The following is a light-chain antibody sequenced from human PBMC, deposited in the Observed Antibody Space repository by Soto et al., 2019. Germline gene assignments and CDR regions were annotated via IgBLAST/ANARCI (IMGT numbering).Light chain of an antibody. V-gene: IGLV1-51*02. CDR1: SSNIGNNY. CDR3: GTWHSSLSAEGV. Sequence: QSVLTQPPSVSAAPGQTVTISCSGSSSNIGNNYVSWYQQFPGTAPKLLIYEDNKRPSGIPDRFSGSKSDTSATLAITGLQTGDEADYYCGTWHSSLSAEGVFGGGTKLTVL. CDR2: EDN. J-gene: IGLJ3*02.